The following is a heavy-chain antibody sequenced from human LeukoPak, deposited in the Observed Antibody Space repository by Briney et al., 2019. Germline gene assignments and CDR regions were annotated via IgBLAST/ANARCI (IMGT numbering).Heavy chain of an antibody. CDR1: GFTFSNYW. CDR3: ARDRTGDDAFDI. CDR2: IKQDGSEI. D-gene: IGHD7-27*01. Sequence: GGSLRLSCAASGFTFSNYWMTWVRQAPGKGLEWVANIKQDGSEISYVDSVKGRFTISRDNSKNTLYLQMNSLRAEDTAVYYCARDRTGDDAFDIWGQGTMVTVSS. V-gene: IGHV3-7*01. J-gene: IGHJ3*02.